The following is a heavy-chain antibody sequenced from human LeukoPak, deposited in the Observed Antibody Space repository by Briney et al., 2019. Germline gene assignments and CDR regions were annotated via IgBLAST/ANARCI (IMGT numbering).Heavy chain of an antibody. D-gene: IGHD4-17*01. Sequence: SVKVSRKASGGTFSSYAISWVRQAPGQGLEWMGGIIPIFGTANYAQKFQGRVTITADESTSTAYMELSSLRSEDTAVYYCARGYDYGDSHDAFDIWGQGTMVTVSS. V-gene: IGHV1-69*13. CDR2: IIPIFGTA. CDR1: GGTFSSYA. J-gene: IGHJ3*02. CDR3: ARGYDYGDSHDAFDI.